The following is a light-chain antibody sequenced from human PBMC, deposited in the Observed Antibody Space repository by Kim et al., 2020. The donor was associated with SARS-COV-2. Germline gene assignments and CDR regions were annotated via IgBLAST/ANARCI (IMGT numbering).Light chain of an antibody. CDR3: QQYNSYPLT. CDR1: QSITSW. Sequence: ASVGDRVTITCRASQSITSWLAWYQQKPGKAPKLLIYKASSLESGVPSRFSGSGSGTEFTLTISSLQPDDFATYYCQQYNSYPLTFCGGTKVDIK. CDR2: KAS. J-gene: IGKJ4*01. V-gene: IGKV1-5*03.